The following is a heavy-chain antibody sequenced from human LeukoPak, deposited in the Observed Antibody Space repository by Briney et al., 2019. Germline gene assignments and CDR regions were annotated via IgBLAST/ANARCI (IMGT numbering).Heavy chain of an antibody. J-gene: IGHJ4*02. CDR3: ARNGTSGYFDY. V-gene: IGHV4-38-2*01. CDR2: IYHSGST. Sequence: SETLSLTCAVSGYSISSAYYWGWIRQPPGKGLEWIGSIYHSGSTHYNPSLKSRVTISVDTSKNQFSLKLSSVTAADTAVYYCARNGTSGYFDYWGKGTLVTVSS. CDR1: GYSISSAYY. D-gene: IGHD2-2*01.